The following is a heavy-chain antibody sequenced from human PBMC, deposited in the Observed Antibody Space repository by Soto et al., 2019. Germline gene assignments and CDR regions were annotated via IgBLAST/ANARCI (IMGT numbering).Heavy chain of an antibody. V-gene: IGHV3-23*01. D-gene: IGHD2-2*01. CDR3: ARSLGYCSSNSCYDWYFDL. CDR2: ISGSGGST. CDR1: GFTFSSYA. Sequence: EVQLLESGGGLVQPGGSLRLSCAASGFTFSSYAMSWVRQAPGKGLEWVSAISGSGGSTYYADSVKGRFTISRDNSKNTLYLQMNSLRAEDTAVYYCARSLGYCSSNSCYDWYFDLWGRGTLVTVSS. J-gene: IGHJ2*01.